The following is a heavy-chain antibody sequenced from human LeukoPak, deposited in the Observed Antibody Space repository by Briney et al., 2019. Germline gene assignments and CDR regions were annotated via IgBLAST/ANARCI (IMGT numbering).Heavy chain of an antibody. D-gene: IGHD4-17*01. J-gene: IGHJ4*02. CDR1: GYTFTSYG. Sequence: ASVKVSCKASGYTFTSYGISWVRQAPGQGLEWMGWISAYNGNTNYAQKLQGRVTMTTDTSTSTAYMELRSLRSDDTAVYYCASNGGDYWGGRRQRAMNFDYWGQGTLVTVSS. CDR3: ASNGGDYWGGRRQRAMNFDY. V-gene: IGHV1-18*01. CDR2: ISAYNGNT.